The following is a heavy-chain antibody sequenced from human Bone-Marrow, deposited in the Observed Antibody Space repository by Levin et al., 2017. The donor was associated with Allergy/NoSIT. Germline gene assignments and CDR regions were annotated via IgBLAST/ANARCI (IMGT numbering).Heavy chain of an antibody. V-gene: IGHV3-23*01. D-gene: IGHD1-26*01. CDR1: GFTFSSYA. CDR2: ISGNSNIT. CDR3: AKDREADNFYYYGIDV. Sequence: GALRLSCAASGFTFSSYAMSWVRQAPGKGPEWVSAISGNSNITYYADSVQGRFSISRDNSKNTLYLQINSLRAEDTAIYYCAKDREADNFYYYGIDVWDQGTTVTVSS. J-gene: IGHJ6*02.